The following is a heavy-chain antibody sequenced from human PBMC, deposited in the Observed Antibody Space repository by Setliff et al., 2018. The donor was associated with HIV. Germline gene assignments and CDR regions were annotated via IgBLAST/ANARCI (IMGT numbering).Heavy chain of an antibody. CDR3: ARDSVARRTLGYYYYMDV. D-gene: IGHD6-6*01. Sequence: SVKVSCKASGGTFSSYAFNWVRQAPGQGLEWMGGIIPISGITNYAQKFQGRVRFTADKSTSTAYMELSSMRSEDTAMYYCARDSVARRTLGYYYYMDVWGKGTTVTVSS. CDR1: GGTFSSYA. CDR2: IIPISGIT. V-gene: IGHV1-69*10. J-gene: IGHJ6*03.